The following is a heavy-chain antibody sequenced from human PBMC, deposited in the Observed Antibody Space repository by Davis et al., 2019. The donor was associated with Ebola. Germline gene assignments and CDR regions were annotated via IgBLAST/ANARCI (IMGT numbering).Heavy chain of an antibody. J-gene: IGHJ6*02. CDR2: ISAYNGNT. CDR1: GYPFTGHY. D-gene: IGHD6-13*01. CDR3: ARDLSSSWYFDLYYYYGMDV. V-gene: IGHV1-18*04. Sequence: ASVPVSCKASGYPFTGHYLHWVRQAPGQGLEWMGWISAYNGNTNYAQKLQGRVTMTTDTSTSTAYMELRSLRSDDTAVYYCARDLSSSWYFDLYYYYGMDVWGQGTTVTVSS.